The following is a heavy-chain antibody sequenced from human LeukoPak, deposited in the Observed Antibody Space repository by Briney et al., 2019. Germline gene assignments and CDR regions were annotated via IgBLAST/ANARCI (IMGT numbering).Heavy chain of an antibody. CDR1: GFTFSSYA. Sequence: GGSLRLSCAASGFTFSSYAMSWVRQAPGKGLEWVSGTSGSGGSTYYADSVKGRFTSSRDNSKNTLYLQMNRLRAEDTVVYYCADLNWELSSRSWGQGTLVTVSS. V-gene: IGHV3-23*01. D-gene: IGHD3-16*02. CDR2: TSGSGGST. CDR3: ADLNWELSSRS. J-gene: IGHJ4*02.